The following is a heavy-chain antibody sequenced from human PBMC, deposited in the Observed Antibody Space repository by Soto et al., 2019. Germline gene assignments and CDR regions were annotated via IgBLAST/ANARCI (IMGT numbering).Heavy chain of an antibody. CDR2: INHSGST. J-gene: IGHJ5*02. Sequence: SETLSLTCAVYGGSFSGYYWSWIRQPPGKGLEWIGEINHSGSTNYNPSLKSRVTISVDTSKNQFSLKLSSVTAADTAVYYCASTIAAATDVRNWFDPWGQGTLVPVYS. CDR1: GGSFSGYY. CDR3: ASTIAAATDVRNWFDP. V-gene: IGHV4-34*01. D-gene: IGHD6-13*01.